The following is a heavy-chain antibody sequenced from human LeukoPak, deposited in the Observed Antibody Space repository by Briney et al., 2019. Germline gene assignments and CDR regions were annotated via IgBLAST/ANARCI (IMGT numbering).Heavy chain of an antibody. Sequence: SETLSLTCTVSGGSISSYYWSWIRQPPGKGLEWIGDMYYSGNTNYNPSPKSRLTTLVDSSKNKCLLKLSSVTAADTAVYYCARHTLVGARNAFDIWGQGIMVTVSS. V-gene: IGHV4-59*08. CDR2: MYYSGNT. CDR1: GGSISSYY. CDR3: ARHTLVGARNAFDI. J-gene: IGHJ3*02. D-gene: IGHD1-26*01.